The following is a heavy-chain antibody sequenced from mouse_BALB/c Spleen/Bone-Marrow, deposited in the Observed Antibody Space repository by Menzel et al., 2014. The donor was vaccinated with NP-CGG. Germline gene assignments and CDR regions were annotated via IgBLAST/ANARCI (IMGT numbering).Heavy chain of an antibody. Sequence: EVQRVESGAELVKPGASVKLSCTASGFNIKDTYMHWVKQRPEQGLEWIGRIDPANGNTKYDPKFQGEATITADTSSNTAYLQLSSLTSEDTAVCCCASYCYGSRSFAYWGRGTLVTVSA. CDR1: GFNIKDTY. CDR3: ASYCYGSRSFAY. V-gene: IGHV14-3*02. J-gene: IGHJ3*01. CDR2: IDPANGNT. D-gene: IGHD1-1*01.